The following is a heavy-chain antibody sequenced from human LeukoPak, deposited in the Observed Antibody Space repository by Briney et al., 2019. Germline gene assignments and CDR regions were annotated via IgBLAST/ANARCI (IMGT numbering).Heavy chain of an antibody. CDR2: IYYSGST. CDR3: ARTGYSSGWYVPWFDP. V-gene: IGHV4-59*08. J-gene: IGHJ5*02. Sequence: SETLSLTYTVSGGSISSYYWSWIRQPPGKGLEWIGYIYYSGSTNYNPSLKSRVTISVDTSKNQFSLKLSSVTAADTAVYYCARTGYSSGWYVPWFDPWGQGTLVTVSS. D-gene: IGHD6-19*01. CDR1: GGSISSYY.